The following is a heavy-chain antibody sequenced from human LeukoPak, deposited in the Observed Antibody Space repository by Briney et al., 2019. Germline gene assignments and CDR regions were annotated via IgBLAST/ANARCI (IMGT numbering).Heavy chain of an antibody. Sequence: GKSLKISCKGSGYSFTSYWIGWVRQMPGKGLEWMGIIYPGDSDTRYSPSFQGQVTISADKSISTAYLQWSSLKASDTAMYYYATQSDFWSGYYGYWGQGTLVTVSS. J-gene: IGHJ4*02. D-gene: IGHD3-3*01. CDR3: ATQSDFWSGYYGY. CDR1: GYSFTSYW. CDR2: IYPGDSDT. V-gene: IGHV5-51*01.